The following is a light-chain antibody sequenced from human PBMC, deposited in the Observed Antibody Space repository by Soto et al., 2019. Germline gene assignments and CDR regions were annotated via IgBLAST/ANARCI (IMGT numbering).Light chain of an antibody. Sequence: EIVMMQSPATLSVSTGERATLSCRASQSVSSNLAWYQQKPGQAPRLLIYGASTRATGIPARFSGSGSGTEFTLTISSLQSEDFAVYYCQQYNNWPGTFGQGTKVDIK. CDR1: QSVSSN. CDR2: GAS. V-gene: IGKV3-15*01. J-gene: IGKJ1*01. CDR3: QQYNNWPGT.